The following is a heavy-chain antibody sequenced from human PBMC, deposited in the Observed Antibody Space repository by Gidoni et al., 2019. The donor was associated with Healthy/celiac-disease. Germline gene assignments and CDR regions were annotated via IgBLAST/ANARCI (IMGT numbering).Heavy chain of an antibody. V-gene: IGHV1-3*01. D-gene: IGHD3-22*01. CDR2: INAGNGNT. CDR3: ARVNYDRSGYNSYSSSGLAV. CDR1: GSTFPSYA. Sequence: QVQLVQSGAGGKKPGASVKVSCKACGSTFPSYAMYWVRKAPGQRLEWMGWINAGNGNTKYSQKFQGRVTITRDTSASTAYLELGSLRSEATAVYYCARVNYDRSGYNSYSSSGLAVWGPGPPVPVSS. J-gene: IGHJ6*02.